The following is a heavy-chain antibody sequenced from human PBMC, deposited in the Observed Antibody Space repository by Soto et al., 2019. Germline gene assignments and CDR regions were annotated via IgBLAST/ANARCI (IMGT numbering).Heavy chain of an antibody. CDR3: ASAYSNYALIDYYFYGMDV. J-gene: IGHJ6*02. CDR2: INAGNGNT. CDR1: GYTFTSYA. V-gene: IGHV1-3*01. D-gene: IGHD4-4*01. Sequence: ASVKVSCKASGYTFTSYAMHWVRQAPGQRLEWMGWINAGNGNTKYSQKFQGRVNITRDTAARTADMELSSVRSDDTAVYYCASAYSNYALIDYYFYGMDVWGQGTTVTVSS.